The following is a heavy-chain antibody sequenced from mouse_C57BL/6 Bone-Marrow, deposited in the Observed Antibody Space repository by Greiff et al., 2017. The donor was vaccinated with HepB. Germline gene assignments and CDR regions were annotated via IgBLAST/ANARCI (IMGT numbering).Heavy chain of an antibody. J-gene: IGHJ4*01. D-gene: IGHD2-1*01. V-gene: IGHV14-3*01. CDR3: ARGYLLWGGVYYAMDY. Sequence: EVQLQQSVAELVRPGASVKLSCTASGFNIKNTYMHWVKQRPEQGLEWIGRIDPANGNTKYAPKFQGKATITADTSSNTAYLQLSSLTSEDTAIYYCARGYLLWGGVYYAMDYWGQGTSVTVSS. CDR1: GFNIKNTY. CDR2: IDPANGNT.